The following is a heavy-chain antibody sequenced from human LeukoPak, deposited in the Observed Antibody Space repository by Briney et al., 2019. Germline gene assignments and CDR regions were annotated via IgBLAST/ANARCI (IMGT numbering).Heavy chain of an antibody. V-gene: IGHV4-39*07. CDR3: ARDRSYYSDTGTDY. J-gene: IGHJ4*02. CDR1: GGSISSSSYY. Sequence: SETLSLTCTVSGGSISSSSYYWGWIRQPPGKGLEWIGSIYYSGSTYYNPSLKSRVTISVDTSKNQFSLRLHSVTAADTAVYYCARDRSYYSDTGTDYWGQGALVTVSS. CDR2: IYYSGST. D-gene: IGHD3-22*01.